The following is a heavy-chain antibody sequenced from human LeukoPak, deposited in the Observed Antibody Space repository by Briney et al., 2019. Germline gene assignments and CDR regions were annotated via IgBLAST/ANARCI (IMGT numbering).Heavy chain of an antibody. J-gene: IGHJ6*03. CDR2: ISGSGGST. V-gene: IGHV3-23*01. Sequence: RGGSLRLSCAASGLTFSSYAMTGVRQAPGKGVECVSAISGSGGSTYYADSVKGRFTISRDNSKNTLYLQMNSLRADDTAVHYCAKGSSSSVYYYYMDVWGKGTTVTVSS. CDR3: AKGSSSSVYYYYMDV. D-gene: IGHD6-6*01. CDR1: GLTFSSYA.